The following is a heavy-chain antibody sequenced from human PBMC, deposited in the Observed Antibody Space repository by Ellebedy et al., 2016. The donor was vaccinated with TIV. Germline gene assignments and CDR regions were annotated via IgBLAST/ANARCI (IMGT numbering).Heavy chain of an antibody. J-gene: IGHJ3*02. CDR2: ISGSGDNT. CDR1: GLTFSSHA. CDR3: ASGAYDI. Sequence: PGGSLRLSCAASGLTFSSHAMSWVRQAPGKGLEWVSSISGSGDNTYYADSVKGRFTISRDNSKNTLSLQMNSLTAEDTAVYYCASGAYDIWGQGTMVTVSS. V-gene: IGHV3-23*01.